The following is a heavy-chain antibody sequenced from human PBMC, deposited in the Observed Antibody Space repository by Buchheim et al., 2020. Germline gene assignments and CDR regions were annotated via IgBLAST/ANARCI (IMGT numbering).Heavy chain of an antibody. CDR1: GFTFSIYS. D-gene: IGHD5-12*01. J-gene: IGHJ4*02. V-gene: IGHV3-48*01. CDR3: ARGLFRYSGYDFYY. CDR2: ITSTSTTI. Sequence: EVQLVESGGGLGQPGGSLRLSCAASGFTFSIYSMNWVRQAPGKGLEWVSYITSTSTTIYYADSVKGRFTISRDNAKNSLFLQMNSLRAEDTAVYYCARGLFRYSGYDFYYWGQGTL.